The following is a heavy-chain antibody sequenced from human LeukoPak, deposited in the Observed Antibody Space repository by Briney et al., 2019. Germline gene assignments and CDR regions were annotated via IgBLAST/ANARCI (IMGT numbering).Heavy chain of an antibody. V-gene: IGHV3-48*01. J-gene: IGHJ5*02. CDR3: AKNQGFLEWNNWFDP. CDR2: ISSFSGTI. D-gene: IGHD3-3*01. CDR1: GFTFSSYS. Sequence: GGSLRLSCAASGFTFSSYSMNWVRQAPGKGLEWVSYISSFSGTIYYADSVKGRFTISRDNAKNSLYLQMNSLRAEDTAVYYCAKNQGFLEWNNWFDPWGQGTLVTVSS.